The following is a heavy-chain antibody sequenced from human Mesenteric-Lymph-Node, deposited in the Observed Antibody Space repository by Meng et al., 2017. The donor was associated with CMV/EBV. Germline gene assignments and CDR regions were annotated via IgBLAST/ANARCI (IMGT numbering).Heavy chain of an antibody. Sequence: SETLSLTCTVSGYSISSGYYWGWIRQPPGKGLKWIGSIYHSGSTYYNPSLKSRVTISVDTSKNQFSLKLSSVTAADTAVYYCASSSWYYFDYWGQGTLVTVSS. CDR2: IYHSGST. CDR3: ASSSWYYFDY. J-gene: IGHJ4*02. D-gene: IGHD6-13*01. V-gene: IGHV4-38-2*02. CDR1: GYSISSGYY.